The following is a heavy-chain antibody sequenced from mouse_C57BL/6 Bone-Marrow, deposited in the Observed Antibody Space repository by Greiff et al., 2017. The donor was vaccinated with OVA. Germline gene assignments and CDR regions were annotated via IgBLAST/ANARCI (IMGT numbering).Heavy chain of an antibody. J-gene: IGHJ3*01. V-gene: IGHV1-69*01. CDR3: ARSNGYYRCAY. Sequence: QVHVKQPGAELVMPGASVKLSCKASGYTFTSYWMHWVKQRPGQGLEWIGEIDPSDSYTNYNQKFKGKSTLTVDKSSSTAYMQLSSLTSEDSAVYYCARSNGYYRCAYWGQGTLGTVSA. CDR2: IDPSDSYT. CDR1: GYTFTSYW. D-gene: IGHD2-3*01.